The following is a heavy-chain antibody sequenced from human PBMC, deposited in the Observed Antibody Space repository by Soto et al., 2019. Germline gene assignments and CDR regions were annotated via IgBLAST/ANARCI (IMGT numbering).Heavy chain of an antibody. V-gene: IGHV3-7*04. D-gene: IGHD3-16*02. CDR1: GFTFSVYW. CDR3: ARGAFPTWGSYPLDY. CDR2: VKQDGSEE. Sequence: EVQLVESGGGLVQPGGSLRLSCVASGFTFSVYWMTWVRQAPGKGLEWVANVKQDGSEENYVDSVKGRFTISRDNAKNSVYLQMTSLRAEDTALYYYARGAFPTWGSYPLDYWGQGTLVTVSS. J-gene: IGHJ4*02.